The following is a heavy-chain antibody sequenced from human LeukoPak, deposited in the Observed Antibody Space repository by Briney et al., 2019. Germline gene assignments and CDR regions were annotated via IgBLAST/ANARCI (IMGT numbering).Heavy chain of an antibody. CDR3: ARGWGYFDS. CDR2: IHYSGST. CDR1: GGSISGYY. V-gene: IGHV4-59*01. D-gene: IGHD7-27*01. J-gene: IGHJ4*02. Sequence: SETLSLTCAVSGGSISGYYWSWIRQPPGKGLEWIGYIHYSGSTNYNPSLKSRVTISADTSKSHFSLKVTSLTAADTAVYYCARGWGYFDSWGQGTLVTVSS.